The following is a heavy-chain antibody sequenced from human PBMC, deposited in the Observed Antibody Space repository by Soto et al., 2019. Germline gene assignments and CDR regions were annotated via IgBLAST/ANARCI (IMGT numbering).Heavy chain of an antibody. CDR1: VGTFSSYT. CDR2: IIPILGIA. CDR3: ARTVPSSSWYD. J-gene: IGHJ4*02. Sequence: QVQLVQSGAEVKKPGSSVKVCCKASVGTFSSYTISWVRQAPGQGLEWMGRIIPILGIANYAQKFQGRVTITADKSTSTAYMELSSLRSEDTAVYYCARTVPSSSWYDWGQGTLVTVSS. V-gene: IGHV1-69*02. D-gene: IGHD6-13*01.